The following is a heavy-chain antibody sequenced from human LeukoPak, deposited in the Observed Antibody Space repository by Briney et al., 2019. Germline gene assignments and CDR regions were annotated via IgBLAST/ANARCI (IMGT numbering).Heavy chain of an antibody. CDR3: ATGGYCSGGSCYSGDAFDI. J-gene: IGHJ3*02. CDR1: GGTFSSYA. D-gene: IGHD2-15*01. CDR2: IIPIFGTA. Sequence: SVKVSCKASGGTFSSYAISWVRQAPGQGLEWMGGIIPIFGTANYAQKFQGRVTITADESTSTAYMELSSLRSEDTAVYYCATGGYCSGGSCYSGDAFDIWGQGTMVTVSS. V-gene: IGHV1-69*13.